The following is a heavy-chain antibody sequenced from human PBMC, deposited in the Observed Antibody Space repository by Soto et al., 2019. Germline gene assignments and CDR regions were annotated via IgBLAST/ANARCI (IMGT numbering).Heavy chain of an antibody. CDR3: GRGDYGGLAMDV. J-gene: IGHJ6*01. CDR2: IFFSGGS. CDR1: GDSISSGGYS. Sequence: SETLSLTCTVSGDSISSGGYSWSWIRQSPGKGLEWIGYIFFSGGSYYNPSLKSRVTILVDTSKNQFTLRLTSVTAADTAVYYCGRGDYGGLAMDVWGQGPMV. V-gene: IGHV4-30-2*06. D-gene: IGHD4-17*01.